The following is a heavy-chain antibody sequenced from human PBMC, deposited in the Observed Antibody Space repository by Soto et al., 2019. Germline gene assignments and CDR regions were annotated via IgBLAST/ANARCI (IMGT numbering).Heavy chain of an antibody. D-gene: IGHD2-2*01. CDR3: ARARSGCSSTSCYLSGYYYYGMDV. V-gene: IGHV3-30-3*01. CDR1: GFTFSSYA. Sequence: GGSLRLSCEASGFTFSSYAMHWVRQAPGKGLEWGAVISYDGSTKYYGDSVKGRFTISRENATKPLYLHMNSLRAEATAVDYCARARSGCSSTSCYLSGYYYYGMDVWGQGTTVTVSS. CDR2: ISYDGSTK. J-gene: IGHJ6*02.